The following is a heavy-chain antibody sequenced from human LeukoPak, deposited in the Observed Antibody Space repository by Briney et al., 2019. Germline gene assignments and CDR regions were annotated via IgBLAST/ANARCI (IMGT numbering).Heavy chain of an antibody. CDR3: ARDHGGSGAKLGY. CDR1: VGSISTHY. D-gene: IGHD3-10*01. J-gene: IGHJ4*02. Sequence: SETLSLTCTVSVGSISTHYWSWIRQPAGKGLEWVGRVYNSGSGSKNYNSNSSPFLRSRVFMSVDASKNQFSLRLNSVTAADTGVYFCARDHGGSGAKLGYWGQGTLVTVSS. CDR2: VYNSGSGSKNYNS. V-gene: IGHV4-4*07.